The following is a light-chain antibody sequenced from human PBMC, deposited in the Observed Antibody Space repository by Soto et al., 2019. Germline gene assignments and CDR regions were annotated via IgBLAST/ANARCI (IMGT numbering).Light chain of an antibody. CDR1: QSVSRSY. CDR3: QQYGSSPQT. CDR2: DAS. Sequence: EIVLTQSPATLSLSPGERATLSCGASQSVSRSYLAWYQQKPGLAPRPLIYDASYRATGIPDRFSGSGSGTDFTLTISRLQPEDFAVYYCQQYGSSPQTFGQGTKLEIK. J-gene: IGKJ2*01. V-gene: IGKV3D-20*01.